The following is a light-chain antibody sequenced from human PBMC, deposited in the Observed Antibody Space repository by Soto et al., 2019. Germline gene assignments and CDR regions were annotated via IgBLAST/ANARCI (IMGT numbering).Light chain of an antibody. CDR2: AAS. V-gene: IGKV1-17*01. Sequence: DIQMTQSPSSLSASVGDRVTITCRASQGIRNELGWYQQKPGKAPKRLIYAASSLQSGVPSRFSGSGYGTEFTLTISSLQPEDFATYCCLQHNSYPHTFGGGTKVEIK. CDR1: QGIRNE. J-gene: IGKJ4*01. CDR3: LQHNSYPHT.